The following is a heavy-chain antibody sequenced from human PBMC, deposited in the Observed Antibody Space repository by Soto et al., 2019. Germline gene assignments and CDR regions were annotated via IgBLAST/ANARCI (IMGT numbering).Heavy chain of an antibody. Sequence: PGGSLRLSCAASGFTFSSYGMHWVRQAPGKGLEWVAVISYDGSNKYYADSVKGRFTISRDNSKNTLYLQMNSLRAEDTAVYYCAKAYYDFWSGNPYGMDVWGQGTTVTAP. V-gene: IGHV3-30*18. CDR1: GFTFSSYG. D-gene: IGHD3-3*01. CDR3: AKAYYDFWSGNPYGMDV. CDR2: ISYDGSNK. J-gene: IGHJ6*02.